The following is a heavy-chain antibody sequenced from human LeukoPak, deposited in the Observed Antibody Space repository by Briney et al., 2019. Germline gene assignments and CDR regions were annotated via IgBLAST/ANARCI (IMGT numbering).Heavy chain of an antibody. D-gene: IGHD2/OR15-2a*01. CDR3: ARQRSASTYYFDY. CDR1: GGSISSGSYY. Sequence: SQTLSLTCTVSGGSISSGSYYWSWIRQPAGKGLEWIGRIYSSGSTNYNPSLKSRVTISLDTSKNQFSLKLSSVTAADTAVYYCARQRSASTYYFDYWGQGTLVTVSS. CDR2: IYSSGST. V-gene: IGHV4-61*02. J-gene: IGHJ4*02.